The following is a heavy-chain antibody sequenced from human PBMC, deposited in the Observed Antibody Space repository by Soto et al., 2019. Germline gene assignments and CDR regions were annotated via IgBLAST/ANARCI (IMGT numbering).Heavy chain of an antibody. J-gene: IGHJ4*02. CDR1: GGTFSSYA. D-gene: IGHD5-12*01. V-gene: IGHV1-69*01. Sequence: QVQLVQSGAEVKKTGSSVKVSCKASGGTFSSYAISWVRQAPGQGLEWMGGIIPIFGTANYAQKFQGRVTITADESTSTAYMELSSLRSEDTAVYYCARRGRDGYNLYFDYWGQGTLVTVSS. CDR3: ARRGRDGYNLYFDY. CDR2: IIPIFGTA.